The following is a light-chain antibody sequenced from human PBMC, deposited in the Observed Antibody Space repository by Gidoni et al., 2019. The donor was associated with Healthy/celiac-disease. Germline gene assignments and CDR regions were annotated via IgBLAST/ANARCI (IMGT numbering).Light chain of an antibody. Sequence: EIVLTQSPGTLSLSPGERATLSCRASQSVSNGYLAWYPQKPGQAPRLLVYGAYGASTRATGIPDRFSGSGSRTDFTLTISRLEPEDSAVYYCQQYGSLVTFGGGTKVEIK. CDR3: QQYGSLVT. CDR1: QSVSNGY. J-gene: IGKJ4*01. V-gene: IGKV3-20*01. CDR2: GAYGAS.